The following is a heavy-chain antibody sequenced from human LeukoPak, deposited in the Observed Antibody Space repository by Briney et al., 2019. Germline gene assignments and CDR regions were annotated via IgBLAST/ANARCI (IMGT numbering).Heavy chain of an antibody. CDR2: IYYSGST. V-gene: IGHV4-39*07. CDR3: ARTDILTGDYYYYYMDV. J-gene: IGHJ6*03. D-gene: IGHD3-9*01. Sequence: SETLSLTCTVSGGSISSSRDYCAWLRQPPGKGLEWIANIYYSGSTYYSPSLKSRVTIDTSKNQFSLKLSSMTAADTAVYYCARTDILTGDYYYYYMDVWGKGTTVTISS. CDR1: GGSISSSRDY.